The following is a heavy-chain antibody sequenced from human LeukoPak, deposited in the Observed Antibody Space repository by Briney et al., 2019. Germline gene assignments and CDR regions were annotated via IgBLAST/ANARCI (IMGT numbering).Heavy chain of an antibody. CDR2: INPNTGGT. V-gene: IGHV1-2*02. J-gene: IGHJ4*02. D-gene: IGHD5-12*01. Sequence: ASVKVSCKASGYMFTGFYIHWVRQAPGQGLAWMGWINPNTGGTNFAQKFQGRVTITRDTSISTAYMELNRLTSNDTAVYYCARDGIGVYTGYSRNVLDSWGQGTLVTVSS. CDR3: ARDGIGVYTGYSRNVLDS. CDR1: GYMFTGFY.